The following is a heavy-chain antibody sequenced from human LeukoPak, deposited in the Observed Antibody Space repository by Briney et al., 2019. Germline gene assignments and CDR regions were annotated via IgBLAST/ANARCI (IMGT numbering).Heavy chain of an antibody. CDR3: AGKRRDSEWDY. D-gene: IGHD2-21*02. CDR1: GGSINSYF. J-gene: IGHJ4*02. Sequence: SETLSLTCTVSGGSINSYFWSWIRQPPGKGLEWIGYIYYSGTNYNPSLQSRVTISRDTSKNQFSLKLSSVTAADTAVYYCAGKRRDSEWDYWGQGTLVTVSS. CDR2: IYYSGT. V-gene: IGHV4-59*03.